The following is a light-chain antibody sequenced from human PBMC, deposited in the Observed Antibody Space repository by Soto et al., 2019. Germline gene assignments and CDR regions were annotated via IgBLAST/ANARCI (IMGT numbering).Light chain of an antibody. CDR3: CSYADGSIYF. CDR2: YVD. CDR1: SRDVGAYDY. Sequence: QSVLTQPASVSGSPGQSITISCTGTSRDVGAYDYVSWYLHYPDKAPQLLIYYVDHRPSGVSSRFSGSKSGNTASLTISGLQAEDEGDYYCCSYADGSIYFFGTGTKVTVL. V-gene: IGLV2-14*03. J-gene: IGLJ1*01.